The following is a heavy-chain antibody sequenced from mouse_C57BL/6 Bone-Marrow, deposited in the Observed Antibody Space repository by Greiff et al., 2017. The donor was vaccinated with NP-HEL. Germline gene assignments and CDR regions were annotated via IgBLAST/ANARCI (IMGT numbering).Heavy chain of an antibody. CDR1: GFTFSDYG. V-gene: IGHV5-17*01. Sequence: EVMLVESGGGLVKPGGSLKLSCAASGFTFSDYGMHWVRQAPEKGLEWVAYISSGSSTIYYADTVKGRFTISRDNAKNTLFLQMTSLRSEDTAMYYCAIYGNYDWFAYWGQGTLVTVSA. CDR3: AIYGNYDWFAY. D-gene: IGHD2-1*01. CDR2: ISSGSSTI. J-gene: IGHJ3*01.